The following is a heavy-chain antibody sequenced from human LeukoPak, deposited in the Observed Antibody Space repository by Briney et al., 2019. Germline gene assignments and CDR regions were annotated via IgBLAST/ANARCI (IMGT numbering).Heavy chain of an antibody. D-gene: IGHD2-15*01. CDR3: ARVAWVRAYYFDY. CDR2: IYHSGST. V-gene: IGHV4-4*02. J-gene: IGHJ4*02. Sequence: SETLSLTCAVSGGPISSSNWWSWVRQPPGKGLEWIGEIYHSGSTNYNPSLKSRVTISVDKSKNQFSLKLSSVTAADTAVYYCARVAWVRAYYFDYWGQGTLVTVSS. CDR1: GGPISSSNW.